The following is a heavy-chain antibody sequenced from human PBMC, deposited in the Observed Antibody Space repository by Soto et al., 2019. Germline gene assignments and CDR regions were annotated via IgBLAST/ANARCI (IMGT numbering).Heavy chain of an antibody. CDR2: ISYIGRT. CDR3: ARAADARRFYYGMDV. CDR1: GASIGSGTYY. V-gene: IGHV4-30-4*01. Sequence: QVQLQESGPGLVKPSQTLSLTCTVSGASIGSGTYYWSWVRQPPGKGLEWIGFISYIGRTYYNPSLKSRVTMSEATSNNQSSLNLTAVTAVDTAVYDCARAADARRFYYGMDVWGQGTTVTVSS. J-gene: IGHJ6*02.